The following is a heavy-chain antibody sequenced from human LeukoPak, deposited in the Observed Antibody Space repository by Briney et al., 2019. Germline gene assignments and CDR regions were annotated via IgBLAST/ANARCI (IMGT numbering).Heavy chain of an antibody. V-gene: IGHV3-30*18. J-gene: IGHJ6*04. Sequence: GGSLRLSCAASGFTFSSYGMHWVRQAPGKGLEWVAVISYDGSNKYYADSVKGRFTISRDNPQTKLYLQMNSMRAEETAVYYCAKDGSAGYSSSTSCQPHYYYYGMDVWGKGTTVTVSS. CDR3: AKDGSAGYSSSTSCQPHYYYYGMDV. CDR2: ISYDGSNK. D-gene: IGHD2-2*01. CDR1: GFTFSSYG.